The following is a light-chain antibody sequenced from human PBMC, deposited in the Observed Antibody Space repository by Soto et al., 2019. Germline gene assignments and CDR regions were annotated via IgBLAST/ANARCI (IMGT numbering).Light chain of an antibody. Sequence: QSVLTQPPSASGTPGQRVTISCSGSSSNIGTNTVIWYQQLQGTAPKLLIYSNNQRPSGVPDRFSGSKSGTSASLAISGLQSEDEADYYCASWDVSLVVFGGGTKLTVL. CDR3: ASWDVSLVV. J-gene: IGLJ2*01. CDR1: SSNIGTNT. CDR2: SNN. V-gene: IGLV1-44*01.